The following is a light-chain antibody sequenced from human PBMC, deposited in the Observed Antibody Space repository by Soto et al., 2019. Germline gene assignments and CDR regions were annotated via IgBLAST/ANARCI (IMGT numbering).Light chain of an antibody. V-gene: IGLV2-14*01. J-gene: IGLJ3*02. CDR2: EVS. CDR3: SSYTSSNTPTWV. Sequence: QSALTQPASVSGSPGQSITISCTGTSSDTGGYNYVSWYQQHPGKAPKLMIYEVSNRPSGVSNRFSGSKSGNTASLTISGLQAEDEAHYYCSSYTSSNTPTWVFGGGTKLTVL. CDR1: SSDTGGYNY.